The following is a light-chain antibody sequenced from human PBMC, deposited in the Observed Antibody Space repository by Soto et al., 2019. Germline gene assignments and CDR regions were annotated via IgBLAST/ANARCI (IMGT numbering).Light chain of an antibody. CDR3: QQRSNWPLT. J-gene: IGKJ4*01. CDR1: QSVSSY. Sequence: IVLTQSPATLSLSPGEGATLSCRASQSVSSYLAWYQQKPGQAPRLLIYDASNRATGIPARFSGSGSGTDFTLTISSLEPEDFAVYYCQQRSNWPLTFGGGTKVDI. CDR2: DAS. V-gene: IGKV3-11*01.